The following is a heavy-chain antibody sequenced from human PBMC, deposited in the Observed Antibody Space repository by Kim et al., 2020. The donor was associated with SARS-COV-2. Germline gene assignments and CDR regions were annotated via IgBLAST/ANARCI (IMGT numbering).Heavy chain of an antibody. CDR3: TTTPTTVTFYYFDY. J-gene: IGHJ4*02. CDR2: IKSKTDGGTT. CDR1: GFTFSNAW. V-gene: IGHV3-15*01. D-gene: IGHD4-17*01. Sequence: GGSLRLSCAASGFTFSNAWMSWVRQAPGKGLEWVGRIKSKTDGGTTDYAAPVKGRFTISRDDSKNTLYLQMNSLKTEDTAVYYCTTTPTTVTFYYFDYWGQGTLVTVSS.